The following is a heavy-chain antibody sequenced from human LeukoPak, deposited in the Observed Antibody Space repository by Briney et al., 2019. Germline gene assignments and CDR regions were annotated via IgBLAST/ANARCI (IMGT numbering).Heavy chain of an antibody. D-gene: IGHD2-2*01. CDR2: IRYDGSNK. J-gene: IGHJ5*02. Sequence: GGSLRLSCVASGFTFSSYGMHWVRQAPGKGLEWVAFIRYDGSNKYYADSVKGRFTISRDNSKNTLYLQMNSLRAEDTAVYYCASIGYCSSTSCDNWFDPWGQGTLVTVSS. V-gene: IGHV3-30*02. CDR3: ASIGYCSSTSCDNWFDP. CDR1: GFTFSSYG.